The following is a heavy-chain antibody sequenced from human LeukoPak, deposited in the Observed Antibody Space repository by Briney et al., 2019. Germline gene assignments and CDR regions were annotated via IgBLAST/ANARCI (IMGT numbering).Heavy chain of an antibody. D-gene: IGHD3-9*01. V-gene: IGHV3-23*01. CDR1: GFTFSSYA. Sequence: GGSLRLSCAASGFTFSSYAMSWVRQAPGKGLEWVSAISGSGGSTYYADSVKGRFTISRDNSKNTLYRQMNSLRAEDTAVYYCAKPANPSYYDILTGYYSYFGYWGQGTLVTVSS. CDR2: ISGSGGST. CDR3: AKPANPSYYDILTGYYSYFGY. J-gene: IGHJ4*02.